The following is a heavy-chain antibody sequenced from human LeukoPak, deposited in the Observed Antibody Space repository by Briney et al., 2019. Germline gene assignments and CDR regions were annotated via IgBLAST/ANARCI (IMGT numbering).Heavy chain of an antibody. D-gene: IGHD2-21*02. V-gene: IGHV1-2*02. CDR1: GYTFTGYY. J-gene: IGHJ4*02. CDR3: ARDMTAWADY. Sequence: GESLKISCKASGYTFTGYYMHWVRQAPGQGLEWMGWINPNSGGTNYAQKFQGRVTMTRDTSISTAYMELSRLRSDDTAVYYCARDMTAWADYWGQGTLVTVSS. CDR2: INPNSGGT.